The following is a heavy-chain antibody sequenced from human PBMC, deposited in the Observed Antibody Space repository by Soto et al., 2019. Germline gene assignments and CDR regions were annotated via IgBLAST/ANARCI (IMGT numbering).Heavy chain of an antibody. CDR3: ARGGGGYNWNFLWALGANMHV. J-gene: IGHJ6*03. CDR1: GYTFTSYD. Sequence: ASVKVSCKASGYTFTSYDINWVRQATGQGLEWMGWMNPNSGNTGYAQKFQGRVTMTRNTSISTAYMELSSLRSEDTAVYYCARGGGGYNWNFLWALGANMHVWGKGTTVTVSS. V-gene: IGHV1-8*01. D-gene: IGHD1-7*01. CDR2: MNPNSGNT.